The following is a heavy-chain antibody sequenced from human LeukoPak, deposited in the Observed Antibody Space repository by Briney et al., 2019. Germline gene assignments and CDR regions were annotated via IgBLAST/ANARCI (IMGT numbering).Heavy chain of an antibody. J-gene: IGHJ4*02. V-gene: IGHV3-30*02. CDR1: GFTFSSYG. Sequence: GGSRRLSCAAYGFTFSSYGMHWVRQAPGKGLEWVAFIRYDGSNKYYADSVKGRFTISRDNSKNTLYLQMNSLRAEDTAVYYCAKEASIASGYWGQGTLVTVSS. CDR2: IRYDGSNK. D-gene: IGHD2-21*01. CDR3: AKEASIASGY.